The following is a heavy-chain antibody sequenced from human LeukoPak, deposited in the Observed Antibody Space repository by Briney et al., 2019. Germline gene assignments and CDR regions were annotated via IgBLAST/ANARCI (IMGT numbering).Heavy chain of an antibody. D-gene: IGHD2-21*02. Sequence: SETLSLTCAVYGGSFSGYYWSWIRQPPGKGLEWIGEINHTGSTNYNPSLKSRVTISVDTSKNQFSLKLTSVTAADTAVYYCARLLSVRVTYLSSTDYWGQGTVVTVSS. CDR1: GGSFSGYY. CDR2: INHTGST. V-gene: IGHV4-34*01. CDR3: ARLLSVRVTYLSSTDY. J-gene: IGHJ4*02.